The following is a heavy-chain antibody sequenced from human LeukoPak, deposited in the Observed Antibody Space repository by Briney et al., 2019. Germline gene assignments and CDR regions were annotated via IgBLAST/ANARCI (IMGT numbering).Heavy chain of an antibody. CDR1: GGSISSYY. D-gene: IGHD3-10*01. CDR2: IYYSGST. J-gene: IGHJ4*02. CDR3: ARSYGSGSYFDY. Sequence: SETLSLTCTVSGGSISSYYWSWIRQPPGKGLEWIGYIYYSGSTNYNPSLKSRVTISVETHKHQLSLKLSSVTAADTAVFYCARSYGSGSYFDYWGQGTLVTVPS. V-gene: IGHV4-59*08.